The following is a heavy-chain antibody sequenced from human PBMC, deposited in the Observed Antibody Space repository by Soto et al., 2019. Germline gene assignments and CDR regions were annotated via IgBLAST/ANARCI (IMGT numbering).Heavy chain of an antibody. Sequence: QVQLVESGGGVVQPGRSLRLSCAASGFTFRSYAMDWVRQAPGKGLEWVAVISYDGTNKYYAESVKGRFTISRDNSKNTLSLKMNSLRPEDTAVYYCARGDSNSWSDFWGQGTLVTVSS. CDR3: ARGDSNSWSDF. V-gene: IGHV3-30*01. CDR2: ISYDGTNK. D-gene: IGHD6-13*01. J-gene: IGHJ4*02. CDR1: GFTFRSYA.